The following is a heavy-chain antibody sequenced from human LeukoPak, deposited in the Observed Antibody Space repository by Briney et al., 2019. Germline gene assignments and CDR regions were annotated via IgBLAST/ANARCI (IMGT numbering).Heavy chain of an antibody. V-gene: IGHV3-23*01. CDR1: GFTFSSYA. J-gene: IGHJ4*02. CDR3: AKEFGDDSSGYPDY. Sequence: GGSLRLSCAASGFTFSSYAMSWVRQTPGKGLEWVSAISGSGGSTYYADSVKGRFTISRDNSKNTLYLQMNSLRAEDTAVYYCAKEFGDDSSGYPDYWGQGTLVTVSS. D-gene: IGHD3-22*01. CDR2: ISGSGGST.